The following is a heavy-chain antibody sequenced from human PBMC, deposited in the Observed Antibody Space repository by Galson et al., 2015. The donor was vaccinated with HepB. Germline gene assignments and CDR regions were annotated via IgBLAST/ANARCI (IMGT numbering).Heavy chain of an antibody. J-gene: IGHJ4*02. CDR2: VLPVFDTP. V-gene: IGHV1-69*13. D-gene: IGHD6-19*01. CDR3: AKDRFQWLVGFDY. Sequence: SVKVSCKASGDTFNNYAFNWVRQAPGQGLEWMGGVLPVFDTPIYAQKFQDRVTITADESTSTVYMELSRLRSDDTAVYYCAKDRFQWLVGFDYWGQGTLVTVSS. CDR1: GDTFNNYA.